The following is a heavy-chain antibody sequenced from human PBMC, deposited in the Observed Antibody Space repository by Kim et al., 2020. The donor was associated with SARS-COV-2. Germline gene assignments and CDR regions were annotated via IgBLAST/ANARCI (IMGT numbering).Heavy chain of an antibody. CDR2: IYSGGST. CDR1: GFTVSSNY. Sequence: GGSLRLSCAASGFTVSSNYMSWVRQAPGKGLEWVSVIYSGGSTYYADSVKGRFTISRDNSKNTLYLQMNSLRAEDTAVYYCAKGGWIQLWFGVGDYYGMDVWGQGTTVTVSS. V-gene: IGHV3-53*01. CDR3: AKGGWIQLWFGVGDYYGMDV. D-gene: IGHD5-18*01. J-gene: IGHJ6*02.